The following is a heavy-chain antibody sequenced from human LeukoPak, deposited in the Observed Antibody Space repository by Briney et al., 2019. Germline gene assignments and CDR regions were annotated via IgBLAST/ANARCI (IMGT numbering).Heavy chain of an antibody. CDR1: GFTFSDYN. D-gene: IGHD6-19*01. J-gene: IGHJ4*02. CDR3: AKVRWDNSGWYYLDS. CDR2: ISYDGTKK. V-gene: IGHV3-30*18. Sequence: PGTSLRLSCVVSGFTFSDYNMHWVRQAPGKGLEWVTIISYDGTKKYYADSVKGRFIIPRDNSKNTLYLQMNNLRAEDTAMYYCAKVRWDNSGWYYLDSWGQGTLVTVSS.